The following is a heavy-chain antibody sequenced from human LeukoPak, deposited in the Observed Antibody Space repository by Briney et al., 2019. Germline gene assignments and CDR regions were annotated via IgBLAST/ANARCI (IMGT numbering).Heavy chain of an antibody. J-gene: IGHJ6*03. CDR2: ISSGSSAI. D-gene: IGHD2-2*01. CDR1: GFTFTTYS. Sequence: GGSLRLSCEASGFTFTTYSMTWVRQAPGKGLEWVSLISSGSSAIFSADALKGRFTISRDNAKNTLYLQMNSLRAEDTAVYYCARVYCSSTSCYAKSYYYYYMDVWGKGTTVTVSS. CDR3: ARVYCSSTSCYAKSYYYYYMDV. V-gene: IGHV3-21*01.